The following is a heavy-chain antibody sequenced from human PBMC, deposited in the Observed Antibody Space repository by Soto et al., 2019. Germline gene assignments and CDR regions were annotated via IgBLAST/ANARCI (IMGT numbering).Heavy chain of an antibody. Sequence: SVKVSCKASGGPLISYAIVWVRQAPGQGLEWMGGIIPIFGTANYAQKFQGRVTITADESTSTAYMELSSLRSEDTAVYYCARGDYYDSSGYQRDYYYGMDVCGQGTTVTVSS. CDR3: ARGDYYDSSGYQRDYYYGMDV. CDR2: IIPIFGTA. V-gene: IGHV1-69*01. CDR1: GGPLISYA. D-gene: IGHD3-22*01. J-gene: IGHJ6*02.